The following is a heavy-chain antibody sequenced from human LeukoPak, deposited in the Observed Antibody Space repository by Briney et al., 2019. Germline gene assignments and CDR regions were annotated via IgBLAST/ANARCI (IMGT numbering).Heavy chain of an antibody. Sequence: PSETLSLTCTVSGVSISSFYWSWIRQTPGKGLEWIGYIYYGGNTGYNPSLKSRVTISIDTSKNQFSLRLNSVTAADTAVYYCARDLPHCINTDCPGSWFDPWGQGTLVTVSS. CDR2: IYYGGNT. CDR1: GVSISSFY. J-gene: IGHJ5*02. D-gene: IGHD2-2*01. V-gene: IGHV4-59*01. CDR3: ARDLPHCINTDCPGSWFDP.